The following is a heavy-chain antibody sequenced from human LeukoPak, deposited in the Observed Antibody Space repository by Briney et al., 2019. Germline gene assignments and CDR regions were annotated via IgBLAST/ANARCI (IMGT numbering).Heavy chain of an antibody. CDR3: ARAIRFYGDYENWFDP. Sequence: PSETLSLTCTVSGGSISSYYWSWIRQPPGKGLEWIGYIYYSGSTNYNPSLKSRVTISVDTSKNQFSLKLSSVTAADTAVYYCARAIRFYGDYENWFDPWGQGTLVTVSS. V-gene: IGHV4-59*01. CDR1: GGSISSYY. CDR2: IYYSGST. J-gene: IGHJ5*02. D-gene: IGHD4-17*01.